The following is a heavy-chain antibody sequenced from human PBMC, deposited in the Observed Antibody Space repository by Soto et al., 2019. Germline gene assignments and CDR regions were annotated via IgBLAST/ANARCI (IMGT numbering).Heavy chain of an antibody. D-gene: IGHD2-15*01. J-gene: IGHJ6*02. CDR3: ARHLTYCSAGSCYSDFPYYGMDV. Sequence: LETLPLTCTFSGGSISSSSYYWGWIRKPPGKGLEWIGSIFYSGSTYYNPSLKSRVTISVDTSKNQFSLKLSSVTAADTAVYYCARHLTYCSAGSCYSDFPYYGMDVWGQGTTVTV. V-gene: IGHV4-39*01. CDR2: IFYSGST. CDR1: GGSISSSSYY.